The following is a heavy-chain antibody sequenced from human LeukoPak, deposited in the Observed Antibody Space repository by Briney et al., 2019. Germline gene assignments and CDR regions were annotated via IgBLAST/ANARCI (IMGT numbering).Heavy chain of an antibody. D-gene: IGHD3-16*01. J-gene: IGHJ5*02. CDR2: INPSGGST. Sequence: GAPVKVSCKASGYTFTSYYMHWVRQAPGQGLEWMGIINPSGGSTSYAQKFQGRVTMTRDTSTSTVYMELSSLRSEDTAVYYCARDSVEEFWFDPWGQGTLVTVSS. CDR3: ARDSVEEFWFDP. V-gene: IGHV1-46*01. CDR1: GYTFTSYY.